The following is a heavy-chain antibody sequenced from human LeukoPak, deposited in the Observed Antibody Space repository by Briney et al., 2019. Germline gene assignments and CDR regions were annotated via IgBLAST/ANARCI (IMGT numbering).Heavy chain of an antibody. CDR1: GGSISRGSSY. Sequence: PSQTLSLTCTVSGGSISRGSSYWNWIRQPAGKGLEWIGRVYSNGSPDYNPSLKSRVTISIDTSKNQFSLKLTSVTAADSAVYYCAGHPTTAIYYYDSSGYYSPYWFDPWGQGTLVTVSS. V-gene: IGHV4-61*02. J-gene: IGHJ5*02. D-gene: IGHD3-22*01. CDR3: AGHPTTAIYYYDSSGYYSPYWFDP. CDR2: VYSNGSP.